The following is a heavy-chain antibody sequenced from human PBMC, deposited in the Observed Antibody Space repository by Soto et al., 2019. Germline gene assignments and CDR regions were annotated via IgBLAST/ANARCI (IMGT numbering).Heavy chain of an antibody. CDR2: IIASNGTT. D-gene: IGHD1-20*01. CDR3: ARGITLPTPLDY. CDR1: GGTFSSYA. Sequence: ASVKVSCKASGGTFSSYAISWVRQAPGQRLEWMGWIIASNGTTNYAQKFQGRVTITRDTSASTAYMELSSLRSEDTAVYYCARGITLPTPLDYWGQGTLVTVSS. J-gene: IGHJ4*02. V-gene: IGHV1-3*01.